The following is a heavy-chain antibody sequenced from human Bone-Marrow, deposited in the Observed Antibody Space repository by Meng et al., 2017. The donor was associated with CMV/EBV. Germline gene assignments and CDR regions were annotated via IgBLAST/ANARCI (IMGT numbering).Heavy chain of an antibody. J-gene: IGHJ6*02. Sequence: GESLKISCAASGFTFSDYYMSWIRQAPGKGLEWVSYISSTSDYIGYADSVKGRFTISRDNARNSLLLQMNSLRVEDTAVYYCARDIRGSDYYYGMDVWGQGTTVTVSS. CDR1: GFTFSDYY. D-gene: IGHD3-10*01. CDR2: ISSTSDYI. CDR3: ARDIRGSDYYYGMDV. V-gene: IGHV3-11*06.